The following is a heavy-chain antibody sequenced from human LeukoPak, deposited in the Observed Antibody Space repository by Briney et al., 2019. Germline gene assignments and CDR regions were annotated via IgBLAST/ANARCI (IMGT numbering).Heavy chain of an antibody. J-gene: IGHJ3*02. CDR2: INWNGGST. CDR1: GFTFDDYG. Sequence: GGSLRLSCAASGFTFDDYGMSWVRQAPGKGLEWVSGINWNGGSTGHADSVKGRFTISRDNAKNSLYLQMNSLRAEDTALYYCAGRRGDYNAFDIWGQGTMVTVSS. D-gene: IGHD4-17*01. CDR3: AGRRGDYNAFDI. V-gene: IGHV3-20*04.